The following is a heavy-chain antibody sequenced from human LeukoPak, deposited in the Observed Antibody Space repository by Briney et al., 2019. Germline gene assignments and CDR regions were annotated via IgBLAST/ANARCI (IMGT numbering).Heavy chain of an antibody. D-gene: IGHD3-22*01. CDR3: ARTPPPEHYYDSSGGWFDP. CDR2: IIPIFGTA. V-gene: IGHV1-69*05. Sequence: SVKVSCKASGGTFSSYAISWVRQAPGQGLEWMGGIIPIFGTANYAQKFQGRVTITTDESTSPAYMELSSLRSEDTAVYYCARTPPPEHYYDSSGGWFDPWGQGTLVTVSS. CDR1: GGTFSSYA. J-gene: IGHJ5*02.